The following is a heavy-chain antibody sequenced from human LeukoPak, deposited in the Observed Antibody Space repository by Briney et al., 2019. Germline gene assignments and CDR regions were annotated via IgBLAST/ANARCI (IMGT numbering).Heavy chain of an antibody. CDR2: INPNSGGT. CDR3: ARGLSFTMIVVAISNFDY. V-gene: IGHV1-2*06. D-gene: IGHD3-22*01. CDR1: GYTFTGYY. Sequence: ASVKVSCKASGYTFTGYYMHWVRQAPGQGLEWMGRINPNSGGTNYAQKFQGRVTMTRDTSISTAYMELSRLRSDDTAVYYCARGLSFTMIVVAISNFDYWGQGTLVTVSS. J-gene: IGHJ4*02.